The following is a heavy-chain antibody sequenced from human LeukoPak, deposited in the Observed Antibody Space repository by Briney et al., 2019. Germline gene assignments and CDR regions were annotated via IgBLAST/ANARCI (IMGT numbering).Heavy chain of an antibody. D-gene: IGHD6-25*01. Sequence: GGSLRLSCAASGFTFSTYSMNWVRQAPGKGLEWVSYISSSSTTRYYADSVKGRFTISRDNSKNTLYLQMNSLRAEDTAVYFCAKGGVDYWGQGTLVTVSS. CDR3: AKGGVDY. V-gene: IGHV3-48*01. CDR1: GFTFSTYS. J-gene: IGHJ4*02. CDR2: ISSSSTTR.